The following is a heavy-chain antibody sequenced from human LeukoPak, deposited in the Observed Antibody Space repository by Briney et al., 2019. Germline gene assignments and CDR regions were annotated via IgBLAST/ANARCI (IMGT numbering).Heavy chain of an antibody. J-gene: IGHJ4*02. D-gene: IGHD6-13*01. CDR2: TYYRSKWYN. CDR3: TRDGYSSTWYVFDF. Sequence: SQTLSLTCAISGDSVSSNSAAWNWIKQSPSRGLEWLGRTYYRSKWYNDYAVSVKSRITINPDTSKNQFSLQLNSVTPEDTAVYYCTRDGYSSTWYVFDFWGQGTLVTVSS. CDR1: GDSVSSNSAA. V-gene: IGHV6-1*01.